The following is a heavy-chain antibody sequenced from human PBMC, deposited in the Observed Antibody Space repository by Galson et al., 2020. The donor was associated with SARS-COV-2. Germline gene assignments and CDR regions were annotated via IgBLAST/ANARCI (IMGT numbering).Heavy chain of an antibody. CDR1: GFTFSDHY. CDR3: ASLHYYGSGSHPP. CDR2: TRNKANSYTT. J-gene: IGHJ5*02. Sequence: GGSLRLSCAASGFTFSDHYMDWVRQAPGKGLEWVGRTRNKANSYTTEYAASVKGRFTISRDDSKNSLYLQMNSLKTEDTAVYYCASLHYYGSGSHPPWGQGTLVTGSS. D-gene: IGHD3-10*01. V-gene: IGHV3-72*01.